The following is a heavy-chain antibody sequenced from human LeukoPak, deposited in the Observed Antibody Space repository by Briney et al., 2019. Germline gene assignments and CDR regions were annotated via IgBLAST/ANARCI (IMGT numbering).Heavy chain of an antibody. V-gene: IGHV3-21*01. CDR1: GFTFSSYS. J-gene: IGHJ4*02. CDR2: ISSSSSYI. Sequence: KPGGSLRLSCAASGFTFSSYSMNWVRQAPGKGLEGVSSISSSSSYIYYAESVKGRFTISRDNAKNPLYLQMNSLRAEDTAVYYCARDRFYGDYYFDYWGQGTLVTVSS. CDR3: ARDRFYGDYYFDY. D-gene: IGHD4-17*01.